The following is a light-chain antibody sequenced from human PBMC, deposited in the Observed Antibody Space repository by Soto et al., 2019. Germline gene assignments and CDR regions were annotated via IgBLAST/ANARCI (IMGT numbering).Light chain of an antibody. CDR1: SSNIGAGYD. CDR2: GDN. Sequence: QSVLTQPPSVSGAPGQRVTISCTGSSSNIGAGYDVHWYQQLPGTAPKLLIYGDNNRPSGVPDRFSGSKSGTSASLAITGVQAEEGAEYFCPAYGSRLSAWGFGGGAQVTVL. J-gene: IGLJ3*02. V-gene: IGLV1-40*01. CDR3: PAYGSRLSAWG.